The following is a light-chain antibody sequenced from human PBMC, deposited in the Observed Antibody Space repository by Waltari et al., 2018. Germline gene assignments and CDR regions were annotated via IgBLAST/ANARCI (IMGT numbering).Light chain of an antibody. J-gene: IGKJ1*01. V-gene: IGKV1-5*03. CDR2: KSF. Sequence: DIQMTQSPSTLSASVGDRVTITCRASQSISNWLAWYQQKPGKAPKVLIYKSFTLQSGVPSRFSGSGSETEFSLTISSLQPDDFATYYCQQYYTTPWTFGQGTKVEIK. CDR1: QSISNW. CDR3: QQYYTTPWT.